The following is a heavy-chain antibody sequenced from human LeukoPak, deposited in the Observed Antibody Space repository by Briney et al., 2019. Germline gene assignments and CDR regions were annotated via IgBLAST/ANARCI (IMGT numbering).Heavy chain of an antibody. D-gene: IGHD3-10*01. J-gene: IGHJ4*02. CDR1: GFGVSRNY. V-gene: IGHV3-66*01. CDR2: LYSNGDT. Sequence: PGGSLRLSCAASGFGVSRNYVNWVRQAPGKGLEWVSILYSNGDTYYGNSVKGRFTISRDDPKNTLYLQMDSLRVEDTAVYYCARSQITMIRGDFDYWGQGTLVTVSS. CDR3: ARSQITMIRGDFDY.